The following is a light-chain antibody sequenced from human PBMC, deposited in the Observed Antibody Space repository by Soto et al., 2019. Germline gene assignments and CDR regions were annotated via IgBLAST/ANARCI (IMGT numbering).Light chain of an antibody. J-gene: IGKJ3*01. V-gene: IGKV1-27*01. CDR2: AAS. CDR1: QGIRNN. Sequence: DIQMTQSPSSLSASVGDRVTIASRASQGIRNNLAWYQQKPGQVPKLLIYAASTLQSGVPSRFSASGSGTDFTLTISSLQPEDVATYYCQKYNSAPFTFGPGTKVGLK. CDR3: QKYNSAPFT.